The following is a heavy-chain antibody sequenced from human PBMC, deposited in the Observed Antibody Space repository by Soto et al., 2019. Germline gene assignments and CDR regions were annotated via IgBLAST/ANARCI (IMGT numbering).Heavy chain of an antibody. CDR3: ARSRMVVVYRRYFDF. CDR1: GYTFTSYD. Sequence: GASVKVSCKASGYTFTSYDINWVRQATGQGLEWMGIINPSGGSTSYAQKFQGRVTMTRDTSTSTVYMELSSLRSEDTAVYYCARSRMVVVYRRYFDFWGRGTLVTVSS. CDR2: INPSGGST. V-gene: IGHV1-46*01. D-gene: IGHD3-22*01. J-gene: IGHJ2*01.